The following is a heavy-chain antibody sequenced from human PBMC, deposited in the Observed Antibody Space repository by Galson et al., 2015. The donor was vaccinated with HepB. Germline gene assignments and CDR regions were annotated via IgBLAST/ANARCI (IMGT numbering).Heavy chain of an antibody. J-gene: IGHJ4*02. D-gene: IGHD3/OR15-3a*01. CDR2: MNGDRTIT. Sequence: SLRLSCAASGFNFSPYWMHWVRQDPTKGLVSVSRMNGDRTITAYADSVRGRFTISRDNAKSTLYLQMDSLRVEDTAVYYCAGEDFWAFHWGQGTLVTVSS. CDR1: GFNFSPYW. CDR3: AGEDFWAFH. V-gene: IGHV3-74*01.